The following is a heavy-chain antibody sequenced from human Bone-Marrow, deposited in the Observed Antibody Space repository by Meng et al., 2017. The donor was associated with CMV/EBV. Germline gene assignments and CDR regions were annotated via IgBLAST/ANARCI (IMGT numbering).Heavy chain of an antibody. Sequence: LSLTCAASGFTFSRYWMHWVRQAPGKGLEWVSSISSSSSYIYYADSVKGRFTISRDNAKNSLYLQMNSLRAEDTAVYYCATMVVTGTWGQGTLVTVSS. D-gene: IGHD4-23*01. V-gene: IGHV3-21*01. CDR3: ATMVVTGT. CDR2: ISSSSSYI. CDR1: GFTFSRYW. J-gene: IGHJ5*02.